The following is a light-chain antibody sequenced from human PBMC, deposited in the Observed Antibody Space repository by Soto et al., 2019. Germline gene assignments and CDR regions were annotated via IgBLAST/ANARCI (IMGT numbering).Light chain of an antibody. J-gene: IGKJ1*01. CDR1: QGVSSSD. CDR2: GAS. V-gene: IGKV3-20*01. Sequence: ETVMTQSTATLSVSPGERATLSCRASQGVSSSDLACYQQKPGKAPRLLICGASSRATGIPDRLSGSGSGTDFTLTISRREPEDFAVYYWQQYGSSGTFGQGAKV. CDR3: QQYGSSGT.